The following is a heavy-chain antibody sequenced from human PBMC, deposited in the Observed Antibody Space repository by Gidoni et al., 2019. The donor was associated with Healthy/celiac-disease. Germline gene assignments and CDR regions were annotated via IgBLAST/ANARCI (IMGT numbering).Heavy chain of an antibody. CDR3: ASDLGWVDVDTAIVRGAPYYYYSGMDV. D-gene: IGHD5-18*01. CDR2: IIPIFGTA. J-gene: IGHJ6*02. CDR1: GGTFSSYA. V-gene: IGHV1-69*06. Sequence: QVQLVQSGAGGTKPGSSVKVSCKASGGTFSSYAMSWVRQSPGQGLEWMGGIIPIFGTANDAQKFQGRVTITADKSTSTAYMLLCGLRSEDTAVSYCASDLGWVDVDTAIVRGAPYYYYSGMDVWGQGTTVTVSS.